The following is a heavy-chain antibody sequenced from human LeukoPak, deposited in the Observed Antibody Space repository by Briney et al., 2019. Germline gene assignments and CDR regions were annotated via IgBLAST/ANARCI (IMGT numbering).Heavy chain of an antibody. J-gene: IGHJ4*02. D-gene: IGHD2-2*01. CDR3: ARHGVGGDIVVVPAATTFDY. V-gene: IGHV4-39*01. Sequence: SETLSLTCTVSGGSIRTSSHYWGWIRQSPGKGLEYIGSIYYSGGTYYNPSLKSRVSIFVDTSKNQFSLKLSSVTAADTAVYYCARHGVGGDIVVVPAATTFDYWGQGTLVTVSS. CDR2: IYYSGGT. CDR1: GGSIRTSSHY.